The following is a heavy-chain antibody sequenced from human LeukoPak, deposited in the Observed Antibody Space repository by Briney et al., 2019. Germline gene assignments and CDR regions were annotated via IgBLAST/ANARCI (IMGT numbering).Heavy chain of an antibody. D-gene: IGHD5-18*01. CDR1: GGSISSSSYY. Sequence: SETLSLTCTVSGGSISSSSYYWGWIRQPPGKGLEWIGSIYYSGSTYYNPSLKSRVTISVDTSKNQFSLKLSSVTAADTAVYYCARRIQLWSTFDYWGQGTLVTVSS. CDR3: ARRIQLWSTFDY. V-gene: IGHV4-39*01. CDR2: IYYSGST. J-gene: IGHJ4*02.